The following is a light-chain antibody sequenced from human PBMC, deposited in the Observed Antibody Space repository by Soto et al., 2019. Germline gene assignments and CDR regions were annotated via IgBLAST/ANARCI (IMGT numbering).Light chain of an antibody. V-gene: IGLV2-14*03. CDR3: SSYLSSSTYVV. Sequence: QSVLTQPASVSGSPGQSITISCTGTSSDVGGYNYVSWYQHHPGKAPKLMIYDVTNRPSGVSNRFSGSKSGNTASLTISGLQAEDEADYYCSSYLSSSTYVVFGGGTQLTVL. CDR1: SSDVGGYNY. J-gene: IGLJ2*01. CDR2: DVT.